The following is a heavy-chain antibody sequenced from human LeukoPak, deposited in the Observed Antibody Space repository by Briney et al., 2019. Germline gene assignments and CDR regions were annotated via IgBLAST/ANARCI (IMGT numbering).Heavy chain of an antibody. CDR1: GGTFSSYA. V-gene: IGHV1-69*13. J-gene: IGHJ2*01. Sequence: SVKVSCKASGGTFSSYAISWVRQAPRQGLEWMGGIIPIFGTANYAQKFQGRVTITADESTSTAYMELSSLRSEDTAVYYCARRSGDSSGYYEGHWYFDLWGRGTLVTVSS. CDR3: ARRSGDSSGYYEGHWYFDL. CDR2: IIPIFGTA. D-gene: IGHD3-22*01.